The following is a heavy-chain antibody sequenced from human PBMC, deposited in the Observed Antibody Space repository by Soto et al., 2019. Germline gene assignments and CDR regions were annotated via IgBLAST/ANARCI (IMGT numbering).Heavy chain of an antibody. Sequence: TLSLTCTVSGGSISSSSYYWTWIRQHPVKGLEWIGYIYYSGSTYYNPSLKSRVTISVDTSKNQFSLKLSSVTAADTAVYYCASWTTITMIVVVITLDYWGQGTLVTVSS. CDR1: GGSISSSSYY. J-gene: IGHJ4*02. V-gene: IGHV4-30-4*08. CDR3: ASWTTITMIVVVITLDY. CDR2: IYYSGST. D-gene: IGHD3-22*01.